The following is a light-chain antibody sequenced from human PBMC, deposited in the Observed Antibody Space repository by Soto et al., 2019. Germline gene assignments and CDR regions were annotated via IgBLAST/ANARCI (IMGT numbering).Light chain of an antibody. CDR2: AAS. CDR3: QQYETFPIT. Sequence: DIQMTQSPSSLSASVGDRVTITCRASQSISSYLNWYQQKPGKAPKLLIYAASSLQSGVPSRFSGSGSGTDFTLTISSLQPEDFATYYCQQYETFPITFGQGTRLEI. CDR1: QSISSY. J-gene: IGKJ5*01. V-gene: IGKV1-39*01.